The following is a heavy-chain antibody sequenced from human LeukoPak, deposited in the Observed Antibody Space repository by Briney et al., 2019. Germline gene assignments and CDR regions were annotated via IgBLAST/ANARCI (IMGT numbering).Heavy chain of an antibody. Sequence: SETLSLTCTVSGGSISSSSYYWGWIRQPPGKGLEWIGSIYYSGSTYYNPSLKSRVTISVDTSKNQFSLKLSSATAADTAVYYCAREGYYYDWGQGTLVTVSS. J-gene: IGHJ4*02. V-gene: IGHV4-39*07. CDR3: AREGYYYD. D-gene: IGHD3-22*01. CDR1: GGSISSSSYY. CDR2: IYYSGST.